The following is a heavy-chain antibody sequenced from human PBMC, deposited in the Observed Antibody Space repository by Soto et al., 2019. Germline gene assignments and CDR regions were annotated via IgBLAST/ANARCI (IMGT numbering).Heavy chain of an antibody. CDR2: IYFSGRT. CDR3: TRRRFGVRVVTTMDV. Sequence: NPSETLSLTCTVSGASISSSNYYWGWVRQPPGKGLEWIASIYFSGRTHYNPSLQSRITVSIDSSKNLFSLRLTSVTAADTAVYYSTRRRFGVRVVTTMDVWGPGPTVTVSS. CDR1: GASISSSNYY. V-gene: IGHV4-39*02. D-gene: IGHD3-10*01. J-gene: IGHJ6*02.